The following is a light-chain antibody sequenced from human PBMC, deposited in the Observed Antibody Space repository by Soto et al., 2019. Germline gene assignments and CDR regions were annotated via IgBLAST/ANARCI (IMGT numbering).Light chain of an antibody. CDR2: GNS. Sequence: QSVLTQPPSVSGAPGQRVTISCTGSSSNIGAGYDVHWYQQLPGTAPKLLIYGNSNRPSGVPDRFSGSKSGTSASLAITVLQAEDEADYYCQSYDSRLGGYVFGTGTKVTVL. J-gene: IGLJ1*01. V-gene: IGLV1-40*01. CDR1: SSNIGAGYD. CDR3: QSYDSRLGGYV.